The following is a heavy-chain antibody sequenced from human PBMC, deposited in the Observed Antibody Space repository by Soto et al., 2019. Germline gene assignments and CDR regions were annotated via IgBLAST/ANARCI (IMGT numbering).Heavy chain of an antibody. CDR1: GGTLSMYA. Sequence: SVKVSCRASGGTLSMYAISWVRQAPGQGREWMGGIIPIFGTANYAQKFQGRVTITADESTSTAYMELSSLRSEDTAVYYCASPNCSGGSCYYHYWGQGTLVTVSS. CDR3: ASPNCSGGSCYYHY. J-gene: IGHJ4*02. CDR2: IIPIFGTA. V-gene: IGHV1-69*13. D-gene: IGHD2-15*01.